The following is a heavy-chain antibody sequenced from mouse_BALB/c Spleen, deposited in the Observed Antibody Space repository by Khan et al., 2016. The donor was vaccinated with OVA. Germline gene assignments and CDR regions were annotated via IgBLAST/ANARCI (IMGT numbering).Heavy chain of an antibody. J-gene: IGHJ4*01. CDR3: AKGVWAYYYTLDY. V-gene: IGHV2-6-5*01. CDR2: IWGGGST. Sequence: VELVASGPGLVAPSQNLSITCTVSGFSLSDYGVSWIRQPPGKGLEWLGVIWGGGSTYYNSALKSRLSISKDNSKSQVFLKMSSLQSDDTAMFYCAKGVWAYYYTLDYWGQGNSVTVSS. CDR1: GFSLSDYG.